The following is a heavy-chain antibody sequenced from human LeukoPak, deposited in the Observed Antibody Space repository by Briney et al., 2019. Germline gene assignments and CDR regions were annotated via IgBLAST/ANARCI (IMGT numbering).Heavy chain of an antibody. CDR2: IIPMFGTA. Sequence: SVKVSYKASGGTFSSYAISWVRQAPGQGLEWMGGIIPMFGTANYAQKFQGRVTITTEESTSTAYMELSSLGSEDTAMYYCARVFARGGEISGSYYYYWGQGTLVTVSS. CDR1: GGTFSSYA. V-gene: IGHV1-69*05. CDR3: ARVFARGGEISGSYYYY. J-gene: IGHJ4*02. D-gene: IGHD1-26*01.